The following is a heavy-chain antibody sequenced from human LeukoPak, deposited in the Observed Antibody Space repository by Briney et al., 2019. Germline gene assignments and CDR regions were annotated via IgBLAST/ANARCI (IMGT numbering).Heavy chain of an antibody. CDR3: ARDGGRRGIDY. D-gene: IGHD3-10*01. CDR1: GFTVSNNY. J-gene: IGHJ4*02. CDR2: IYSGGTT. Sequence: GGSLRLSCAASGFTVSNNYMSWVRQAPGKGLEWVSVIYSGGTTYYADSVKGRFTISRDNSRNTLHLQMNSLRVEDTAVYYCARDGGRRGIDYWGQGTLVTVSS. V-gene: IGHV3-66*01.